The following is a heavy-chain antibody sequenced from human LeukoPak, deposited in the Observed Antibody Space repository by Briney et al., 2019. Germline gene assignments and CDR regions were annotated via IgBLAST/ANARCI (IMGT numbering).Heavy chain of an antibody. J-gene: IGHJ4*02. V-gene: IGHV1-2*02. CDR2: INPNSGGT. CDR3: AREVLGEYYYDSSGLHY. D-gene: IGHD3-22*01. Sequence: AASVKVSCKASGYTFTGYYMHWVGQAPGQGLEWMGWINPNSGGTNYAQKFQGRVTMTRATSISTAYMELSRLRSDDTAVYYCAREVLGEYYYDSSGLHYWGQGTLVTVSS. CDR1: GYTFTGYY.